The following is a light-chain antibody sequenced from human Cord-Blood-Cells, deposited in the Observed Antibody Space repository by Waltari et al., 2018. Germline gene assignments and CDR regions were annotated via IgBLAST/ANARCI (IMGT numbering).Light chain of an antibody. Sequence: DIQMTQSPSTLSASVGDRVTITCRASQSISSWLAWYQQKPGKAPKLLIYDASRLESGVPSRFSGSGSGTEFTLTISSLQPDDFATYYCQQYNSDSYTFGQGTKLEIK. CDR2: DAS. J-gene: IGKJ2*01. CDR1: QSISSW. V-gene: IGKV1-5*01. CDR3: QQYNSDSYT.